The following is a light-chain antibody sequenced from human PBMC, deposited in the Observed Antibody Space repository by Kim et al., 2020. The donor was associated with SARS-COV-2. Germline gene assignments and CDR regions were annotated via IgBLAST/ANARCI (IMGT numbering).Light chain of an antibody. CDR2: AAS. J-gene: IGKJ5*01. CDR3: QQRSNWPPIT. V-gene: IGKV3D-20*02. Sequence: PGKRATLSCRAKQSVTSTDLAWYQHKPGQAPRLLIYAASIRATGIPDRFSGSGSGTDFTLTISSLESEDFGVYYCQQRSNWPPITFGQGTRLEIK. CDR1: QSVTSTD.